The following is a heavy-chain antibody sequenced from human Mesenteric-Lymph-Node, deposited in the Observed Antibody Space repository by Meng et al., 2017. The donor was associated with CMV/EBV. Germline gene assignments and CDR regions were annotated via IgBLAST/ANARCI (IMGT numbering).Heavy chain of an antibody. CDR2: VYYSGIT. D-gene: IGHD5-18*01. J-gene: IGHJ4*02. Sequence: SETLSLTCAVFGGSMTSSSYYWGWVRQPPGKGLEWIGTVYYSGITYYNPSLKSRVTISADTSKNQFSLNLGSETAADTAVYYCASLPNTATYFDYWGQGALVTVSS. V-gene: IGHV4-39*07. CDR1: GGSMTSSSYY. CDR3: ASLPNTATYFDY.